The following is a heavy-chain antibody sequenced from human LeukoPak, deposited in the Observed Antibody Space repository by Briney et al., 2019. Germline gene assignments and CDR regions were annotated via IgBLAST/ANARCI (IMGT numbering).Heavy chain of an antibody. Sequence: SETLSLTCTVSGGSISSGSYYWSWIRQPAGKGLEWIGRINTSGSTNYNPSLKSRVTISVDTSKNQFSLKLRSVTAADTAVYYCARVVVVAARTFDYWGQGTLVTVSS. CDR2: INTSGST. V-gene: IGHV4-61*02. D-gene: IGHD2-15*01. CDR1: GGSISSGSYY. J-gene: IGHJ4*02. CDR3: ARVVVVAARTFDY.